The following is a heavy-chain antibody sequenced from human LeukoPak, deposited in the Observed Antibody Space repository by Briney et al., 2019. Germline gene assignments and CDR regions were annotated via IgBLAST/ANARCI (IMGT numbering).Heavy chain of an antibody. D-gene: IGHD2-15*01. V-gene: IGHV2-5*02. J-gene: IGHJ1*01. CDR3: AHRGDCCSGGSCYQYFQH. CDR1: GFSLSTSGVG. Sequence: SGPTLVKPTQTLTLTCTFSGFSLSTSGVGVGWIRQPPGKALEWLALIYWDDDKRYSPSLKSRLTITKDTSKNQVVLTMTNMDPVDTATYYCAHRGDCCSGGSCYQYFQHWGQGTLVTVSS. CDR2: IYWDDDK.